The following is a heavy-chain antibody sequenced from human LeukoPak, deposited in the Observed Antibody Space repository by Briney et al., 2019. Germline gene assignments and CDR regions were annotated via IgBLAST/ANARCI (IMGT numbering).Heavy chain of an antibody. Sequence: ASVKVSCTASGGTFSSYAISWVRQAPGQGLEWMGGIIPIFGTANYAQKFQGRVTITADESTSTAYMELSSLRSEDTAVYYCARDLHDSSGWYYRWDYWGQGTLVTVSS. D-gene: IGHD6-19*01. CDR3: ARDLHDSSGWYYRWDY. J-gene: IGHJ4*02. CDR2: IIPIFGTA. V-gene: IGHV1-69*13. CDR1: GGTFSSYA.